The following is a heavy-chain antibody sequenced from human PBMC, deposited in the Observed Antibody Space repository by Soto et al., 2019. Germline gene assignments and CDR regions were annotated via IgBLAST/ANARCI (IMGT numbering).Heavy chain of an antibody. CDR1: GGSLSSRSNY. V-gene: IGHV4-39*02. Sequence: QLQLQESGPGLVKPSETLSLTCTVSGGSLSSRSNYWGWVRRPPGKGLEWIGSVYYTGGTYYNPSLKSRVAISIDMSKNQFSLELSFVTAADTAVYYCAREGPPIRAHNPPEFFQQWGKGTLVTVSS. CDR2: VYYTGGT. CDR3: AREGPPIRAHNPPEFFQQ. J-gene: IGHJ1*01. D-gene: IGHD1-26*01.